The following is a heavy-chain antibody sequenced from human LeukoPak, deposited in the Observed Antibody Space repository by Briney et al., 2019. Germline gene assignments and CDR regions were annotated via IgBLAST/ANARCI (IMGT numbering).Heavy chain of an antibody. J-gene: IGHJ6*02. CDR3: ARDQVHYGMDV. Sequence: ASVKVSCTASGYTFTSYYMHWVRQAPGQGLEWMGIINPSGGSTSYAQKFQGRVTMTRDTSTSTVYMELSSLRSEDTAVYYCARDQVHYGMDVWGQGTTVTVSS. CDR1: GYTFTSYY. CDR2: INPSGGST. V-gene: IGHV1-46*01.